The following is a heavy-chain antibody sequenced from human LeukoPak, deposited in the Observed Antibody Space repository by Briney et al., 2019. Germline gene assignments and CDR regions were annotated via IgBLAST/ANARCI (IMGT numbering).Heavy chain of an antibody. D-gene: IGHD2-15*01. V-gene: IGHV3-11*04. Sequence: GGSLRLSCAASGFTFSDSYMTWIRQAPGKGLEWVSYISNSGSSIYYADSVKGRFTTSRDNAKSSLYLQMNSLRAEDTAVYYCARDGLAAATLHWCFDLWGRGTLVTVSS. CDR2: ISNSGSSI. J-gene: IGHJ2*01. CDR3: ARDGLAAATLHWCFDL. CDR1: GFTFSDSY.